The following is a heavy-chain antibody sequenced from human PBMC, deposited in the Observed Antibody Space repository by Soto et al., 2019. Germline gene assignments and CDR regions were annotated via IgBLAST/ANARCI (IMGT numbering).Heavy chain of an antibody. Sequence: ASVKVSCKVSGYTLTELSMHWVRQAPGKGLEWMGGFDPEDGETIYAQKFQGRVTMTEDTSTDTAYMELSSLRSEDTAVYYCATDYCGGDCYSDYYGMDVWGQGTTVTVS. CDR3: ATDYCGGDCYSDYYGMDV. D-gene: IGHD2-21*02. J-gene: IGHJ6*02. V-gene: IGHV1-24*01. CDR2: FDPEDGET. CDR1: GYTLTELS.